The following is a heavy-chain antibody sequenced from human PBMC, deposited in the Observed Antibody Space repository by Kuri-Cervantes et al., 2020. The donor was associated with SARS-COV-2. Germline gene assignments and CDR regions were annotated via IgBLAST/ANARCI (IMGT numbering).Heavy chain of an antibody. V-gene: IGHV3-30-3*01. Sequence: GASLKISCAASGFTFSSYAMHWVRQAPGKGMEWVAVISYDGSSKYYADSVKGRFTISRDNSKNTLYLQMNSLRAEDTAVYYCARDQGLDAFDIWGQGTMVTVSS. CDR2: ISYDGSSK. CDR3: ARDQGLDAFDI. J-gene: IGHJ3*02. CDR1: GFTFSSYA.